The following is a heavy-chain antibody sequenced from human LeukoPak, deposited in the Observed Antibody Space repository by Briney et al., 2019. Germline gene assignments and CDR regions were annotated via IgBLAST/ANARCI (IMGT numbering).Heavy chain of an antibody. CDR3: ARDADYGDWGGIDP. CDR1: GFTFSRYW. CDR2: INSDGSRI. D-gene: IGHD4-17*01. J-gene: IGHJ5*02. Sequence: GGSLRLSCAASGFTFSRYWMHWVRQAPGKGLVWVSRINSDGSRISYADSVKGRFTISRDNAKNTLYLQTNSLRAEDTAVYYCARDADYGDWGGIDPWGQGTLVTVSS. V-gene: IGHV3-74*01.